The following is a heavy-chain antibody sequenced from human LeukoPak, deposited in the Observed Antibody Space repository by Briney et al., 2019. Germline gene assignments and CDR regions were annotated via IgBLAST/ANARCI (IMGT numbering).Heavy chain of an antibody. J-gene: IGHJ4*02. D-gene: IGHD2-2*03. CDR2: INHSGST. V-gene: IGHV4-34*01. Sequence: SETLSLTCAVYGGSFSGYYWSWIRQPPGKGLEWIGEINHSGSTNYNPSLKSRVTISVDTSKNQFSLKLSSVTAADTAVYYCARVGWIGGGYWGQGTLATVSS. CDR1: GGSFSGYY. CDR3: ARVGWIGGGY.